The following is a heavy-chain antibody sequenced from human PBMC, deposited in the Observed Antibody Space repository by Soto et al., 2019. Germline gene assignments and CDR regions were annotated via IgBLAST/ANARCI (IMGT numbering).Heavy chain of an antibody. V-gene: IGHV5-51*01. CDR1: GYSFTIYW. D-gene: IGHD3-22*01. CDR3: ARHDYYDSSGYFVTG. Sequence: PGESLTISCKVSGYSFTIYWIGLGRQMPGKGLEWMGIIYPGDSDTRYSPSFQGQVTISADKSISTAYLQWSSLKASDTAMYYCARHDYYDSSGYFVTGWGQGTLVTVPQ. CDR2: IYPGDSDT. J-gene: IGHJ4*02.